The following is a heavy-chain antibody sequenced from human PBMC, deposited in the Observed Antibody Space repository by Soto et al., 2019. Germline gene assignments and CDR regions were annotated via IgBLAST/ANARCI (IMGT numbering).Heavy chain of an antibody. D-gene: IGHD3-9*01. V-gene: IGHV4-59*01. Sequence: SETLSLTCTVSGGSLSSYYWSWIRQPPGKGLEWIEYIYYSGSTNYNPSLKSRVTISVDTSKNQFSLKLSSVTAADTAVYYCARRGYYDILTGYYNPDAFDIWGQGTMDTVSS. CDR1: GGSLSSYY. CDR2: IYYSGST. CDR3: ARRGYYDILTGYYNPDAFDI. J-gene: IGHJ3*02.